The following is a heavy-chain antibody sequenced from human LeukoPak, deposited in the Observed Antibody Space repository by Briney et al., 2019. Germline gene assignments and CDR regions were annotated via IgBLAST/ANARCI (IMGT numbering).Heavy chain of an antibody. Sequence: SETLSLTCAVYDGSFSGYYWSWIRQPPGEGLEWIGEINHSGSTNYNPSLKSRVTISVDTSKNQFSLKLSSVTAADTAVYYCARGAEYYYGSGSSHIDYWGQGTLVTVSS. J-gene: IGHJ4*02. V-gene: IGHV4-34*01. CDR2: INHSGST. CDR1: DGSFSGYY. D-gene: IGHD3-10*01. CDR3: ARGAEYYYGSGSSHIDY.